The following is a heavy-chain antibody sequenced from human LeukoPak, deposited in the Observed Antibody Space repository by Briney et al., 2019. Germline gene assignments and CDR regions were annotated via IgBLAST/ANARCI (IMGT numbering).Heavy chain of an antibody. Sequence: PGGSLRLSCAVSGFGFSDFYMSWVRQAPGKGPEWLAYISSGGETIYYADSVRGRFSISRDNAKGSVYLQINSLRAGDTALYYCARNAPFRNDGWPLFDSWGQGTLVTVSS. CDR2: ISSGGETI. D-gene: IGHD1-1*01. J-gene: IGHJ4*02. V-gene: IGHV3-11*01. CDR1: GFGFSDFY. CDR3: ARNAPFRNDGWPLFDS.